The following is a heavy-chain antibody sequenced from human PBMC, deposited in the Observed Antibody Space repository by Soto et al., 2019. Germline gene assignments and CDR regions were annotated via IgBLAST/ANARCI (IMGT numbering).Heavy chain of an antibody. D-gene: IGHD1-1*01. CDR1: GFTFSSYA. Sequence: GGSLRLSCAAPGFTFSSYAMHWVRQAPGKGLEWVAVISYDGRNKYYADSVKGRFTISRDNSKNTLYLQMNSLRAEDTAVYYCARELERLFDYWGQGTLVTVSS. CDR3: ARELERLFDY. CDR2: ISYDGRNK. J-gene: IGHJ4*02. V-gene: IGHV3-30*04.